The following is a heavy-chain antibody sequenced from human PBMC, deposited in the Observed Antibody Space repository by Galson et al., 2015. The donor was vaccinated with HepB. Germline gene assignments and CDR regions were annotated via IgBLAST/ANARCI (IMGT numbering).Heavy chain of an antibody. CDR3: AKALAVRGVMTNIPGGYYFYYGMDV. Sequence: SLRLSCAASGFTFSTYVMHWVRQAPGKGLEWVAIISYDGSNEYYAGSVKGRFTISRDNSKNTLYLQINSLRPEDTAVYYCAKALAVRGVMTNIPGGYYFYYGMDVWGQGTTVTVSS. CDR1: GFTFSTYV. CDR2: ISYDGSNE. J-gene: IGHJ6*02. D-gene: IGHD3-10*01. V-gene: IGHV3-30*18.